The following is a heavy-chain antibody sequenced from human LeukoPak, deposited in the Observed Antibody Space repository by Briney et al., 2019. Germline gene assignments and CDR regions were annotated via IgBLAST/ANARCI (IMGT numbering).Heavy chain of an antibody. D-gene: IGHD2-2*01. V-gene: IGHV3-49*04. J-gene: IGHJ4*02. CDR3: TVLIGYCSSTSCSNLDY. CDR2: IRSRAYGGTT. CDR1: GFTFGDYA. Sequence: GGSLRLSCTASGFTFGDYAMSWVRQAPGKGLEWVGFIRSRAYGGTTEYAASVKGRFTISRDDSTSIAYLQMNSLKTEDTAVYYCTVLIGYCSSTSCSNLDYWGQGTLVTVSS.